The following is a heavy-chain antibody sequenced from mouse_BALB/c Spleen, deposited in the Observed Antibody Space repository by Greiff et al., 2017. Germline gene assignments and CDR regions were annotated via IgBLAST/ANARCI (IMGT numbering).Heavy chain of an antibody. Sequence: EVKLMESGGGLVKPGGSLKLSCAASGFTFSSYAMSWVRQTPEKRLEWVATISSGGSYTYYPDSVKGRFTLSRDNAKNTLYLQMSSLRSEDTAMYYSARQIDRYDGGYYFDYWGQGTTLTVSS. V-gene: IGHV5-9-3*01. D-gene: IGHD2-14*01. CDR1: GFTFSSYA. CDR3: ARQIDRYDGGYYFDY. J-gene: IGHJ2*01. CDR2: ISSGGSYT.